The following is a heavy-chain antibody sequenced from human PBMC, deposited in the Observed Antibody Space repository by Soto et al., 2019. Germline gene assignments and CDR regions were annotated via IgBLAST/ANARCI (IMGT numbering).Heavy chain of an antibody. D-gene: IGHD6-6*01. J-gene: IGHJ5*02. V-gene: IGHV1-8*01. Sequence: ASVKVSCKASGYTFTSYDINWVRQATGQGLEWMGWMNPNSGNTGYAQKFQGRVTMTRNTSISTAYMELSSLRSEDRAVYYCASFNRIEYSCHGSWLDAWGQGTLVTVPS. CDR1: GYTFTSYD. CDR3: ASFNRIEYSCHGSWLDA. CDR2: MNPNSGNT.